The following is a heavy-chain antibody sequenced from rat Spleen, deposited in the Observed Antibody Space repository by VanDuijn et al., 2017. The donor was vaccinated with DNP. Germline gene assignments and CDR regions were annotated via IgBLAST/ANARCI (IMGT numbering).Heavy chain of an antibody. CDR1: GFSLTSYN. D-gene: IGHD1-1*01. V-gene: IGHV2-30*01. CDR2: IWTNGST. J-gene: IGHJ2*01. CDR3: VREHILQPFDY. Sequence: QVQLKESGPGLVQPSQTLSLTCAVSGFSLTSYNVHWVRQPTGKGLEWMGMIWTNGSTDHNSALKSRLSITRDTAKSQLFLKRNSLQTEDIGTYYCVREHILQPFDYWGQGVMVTVSS.